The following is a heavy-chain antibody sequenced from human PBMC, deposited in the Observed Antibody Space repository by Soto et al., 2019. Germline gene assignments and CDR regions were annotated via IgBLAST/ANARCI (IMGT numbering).Heavy chain of an antibody. CDR3: AGGRYCSSTSCYPWFDP. CDR1: GGSFSGYY. CDR2: INHSGST. J-gene: IGHJ5*02. D-gene: IGHD2-2*01. V-gene: IGHV4-34*01. Sequence: QVQLQQWGAGLLKPSETLSLTCAVYGGSFSGYYWSWIRQPPGKGLEWIGEINHSGSTNYNPSLKSRVTISVDTSKNQSSLKLSSVTAADTAVYYCAGGRYCSSTSCYPWFDPWGQGTLVTVSS.